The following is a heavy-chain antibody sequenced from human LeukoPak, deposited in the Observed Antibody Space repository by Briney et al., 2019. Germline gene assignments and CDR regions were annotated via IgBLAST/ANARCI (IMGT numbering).Heavy chain of an antibody. CDR1: GFIFSSYG. Sequence: PGGSLRLSCAASGFIFSSYGMSWVRQAPGKGLEWVSVISGSGGSTYYADSVKGRFTISRDNSKNTLYLQMNTLRAEDTAVYYCAKTRGSGPFDYWGQGTLVTVSS. V-gene: IGHV3-23*01. CDR3: AKTRGSGPFDY. J-gene: IGHJ4*02. CDR2: ISGSGGST. D-gene: IGHD3-10*01.